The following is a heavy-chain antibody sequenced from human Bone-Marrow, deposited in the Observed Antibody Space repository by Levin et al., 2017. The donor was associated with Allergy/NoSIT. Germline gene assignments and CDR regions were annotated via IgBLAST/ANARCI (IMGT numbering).Heavy chain of an antibody. CDR3: VAASEYVAH. J-gene: IGHJ4*02. V-gene: IGHV3-66*02. Sequence: QPGGSLRLSCEVSEFDVSDNYMSWVRQTPGKGQQWISIIYKGGDTNHVDSVKGRFTISRDKSKNRLFLQMNGLTSEDTAVYYCVAASEYVAHWGRGTQVTVSS. CDR2: IYKGGDT. CDR1: EFDVSDNY. D-gene: IGHD2-15*01.